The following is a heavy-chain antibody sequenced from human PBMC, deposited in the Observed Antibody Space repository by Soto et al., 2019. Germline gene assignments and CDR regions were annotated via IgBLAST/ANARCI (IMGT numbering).Heavy chain of an antibody. CDR2: IIPILGIA. J-gene: IGHJ6*02. Sequence: QVQLVQSGAEVKKPGSSVKVSCKASGGTFSSYTISWVRQAPGQGLEWMGRIIPILGIANYAQKFQGRVTITADKSTRTAYMELSSLRSEDTAVYYCARGVGKVAAAGTWSRRYGMDVWGQGTTVTVSS. CDR3: ARGVGKVAAAGTWSRRYGMDV. CDR1: GGTFSSYT. V-gene: IGHV1-69*02. D-gene: IGHD6-13*01.